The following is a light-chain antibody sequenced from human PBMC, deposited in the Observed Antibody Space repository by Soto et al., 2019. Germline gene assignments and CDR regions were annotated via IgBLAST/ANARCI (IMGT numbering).Light chain of an antibody. CDR2: EVS. CDR3: SSYTSINTYV. Sequence: QSALTQPASVSGSPGQSITISCTGTSSDVGGYNYVSWYQQHPGKAPKFIIYEVSNRPSGVSNRFSGSKSGSTASLTISGLQAEDEAEYYCSSYTSINTYVFGTGTKVTVL. CDR1: SSDVGGYNY. V-gene: IGLV2-14*01. J-gene: IGLJ1*01.